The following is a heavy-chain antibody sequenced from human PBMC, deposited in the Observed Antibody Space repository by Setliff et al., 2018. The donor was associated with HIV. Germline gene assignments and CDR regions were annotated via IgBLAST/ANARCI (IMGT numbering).Heavy chain of an antibody. CDR3: ARQGQWLGEDYFDY. Sequence: SETLSLTCTVSGGSISSGDYYWSWIRQPPGKGLEWIGYIYYSGTTYYNPSLKSRVTISVDTSKNQFSLKLSSVTAADTAVYYCARQGQWLGEDYFDYWGQGTLVTVSS. J-gene: IGHJ4*02. V-gene: IGHV4-30-4*08. D-gene: IGHD6-19*01. CDR1: GGSISSGDYY. CDR2: IYYSGTT.